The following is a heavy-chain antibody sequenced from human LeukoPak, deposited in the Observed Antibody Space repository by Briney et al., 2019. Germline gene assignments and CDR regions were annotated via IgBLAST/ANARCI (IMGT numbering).Heavy chain of an antibody. J-gene: IGHJ5*02. CDR3: TRDKSASSPREWFDP. D-gene: IGHD6-6*01. Sequence: GGSLRLSCAASGFIFGSFAMSWVRQGPEKGLEWVATISPSGSATYYADSVKGRFTISRDNSQTTLYLQVNSLSDEDTALYHCTRDKSASSPREWFDPWGQGIVVTVSS. V-gene: IGHV3-23*01. CDR2: ISPSGSAT. CDR1: GFIFGSFA.